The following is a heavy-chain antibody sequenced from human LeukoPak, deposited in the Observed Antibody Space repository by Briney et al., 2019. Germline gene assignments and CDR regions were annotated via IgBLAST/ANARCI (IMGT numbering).Heavy chain of an antibody. V-gene: IGHV3-33*06. CDR1: GFTFSSYG. D-gene: IGHD6-13*01. CDR2: IWYDGSSK. J-gene: IGHJ4*02. Sequence: GGSLRLSCAASGFTFSSYGMHWVRQAPGKGLEWVAVIWYDGSSKYYADSVKGRFTISRDNSKNTLYLQMNSLRAEDTAVYYCAKAGTLFGYSSSWYNYFDYWGQGTLVTVSS. CDR3: AKAGTLFGYSSSWYNYFDY.